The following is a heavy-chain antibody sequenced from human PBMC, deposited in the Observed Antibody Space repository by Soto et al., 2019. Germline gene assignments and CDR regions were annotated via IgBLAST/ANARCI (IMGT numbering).Heavy chain of an antibody. CDR2: IYYSGST. V-gene: IGHV4-31*03. Sequence: PSETLSLTFTVSGGSIISGGYYWSWIRQHPGKGLEWIGYIYYSGSTYYNPSLKSRVTISVDTSKNQFSLKLSSVTAADTAVYYCARVHYDFWSGYRDPDAFDIWGQGTMVTVSS. CDR3: ARVHYDFWSGYRDPDAFDI. D-gene: IGHD3-3*01. J-gene: IGHJ3*02. CDR1: GGSIISGGYY.